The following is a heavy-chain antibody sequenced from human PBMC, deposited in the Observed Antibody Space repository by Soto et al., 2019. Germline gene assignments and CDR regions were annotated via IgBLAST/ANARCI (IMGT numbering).Heavy chain of an antibody. V-gene: IGHV3-30*18. Sequence: PGGSLRLSCAASGFTFSSYGMHWVRQAPGKGLEWVAVISYDGSNKYYADSVKGRFTISRDNSKNTLYLQMNSLRAEDTAVYYCAKLGAGELNYYYYYGMDVWGQGTTVTVSS. J-gene: IGHJ6*02. CDR2: ISYDGSNK. CDR3: AKLGAGELNYYYYYGMDV. CDR1: GFTFSSYG. D-gene: IGHD3-10*01.